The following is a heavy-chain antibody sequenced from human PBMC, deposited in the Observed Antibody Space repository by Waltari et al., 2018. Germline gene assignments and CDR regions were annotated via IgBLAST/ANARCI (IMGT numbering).Heavy chain of an antibody. V-gene: IGHV4-34*01. CDR1: GGSFSGYY. D-gene: IGHD6-13*01. Sequence: QVQLQQWGAGLLKPSETLSLTCAVYGGSFSGYYWSWIRQPPGKGLEWIGEINHSGSTNYNPSLKSRVTISVDTSKNQFSLKLSSVTAADTAVYYCASSRPYSSSWSAAYWGQGTLVTVSS. CDR2: INHSGST. CDR3: ASSRPYSSSWSAAY. J-gene: IGHJ4*02.